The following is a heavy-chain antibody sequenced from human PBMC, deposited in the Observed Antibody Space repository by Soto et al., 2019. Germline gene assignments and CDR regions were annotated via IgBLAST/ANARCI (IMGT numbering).Heavy chain of an antibody. D-gene: IGHD5-12*01. Sequence: SETLTLTCNVTGVSTSGSYWSWVRQSPGKGLEWIGYIHYSGTTTYSPSLRSRVTISLDPSESQFSLKLTSVTAADTAIYYRARESIGGWLLSWGRGSLVTVSS. V-gene: IGHV4-59*01. CDR1: GVSTSGSY. CDR2: IHYSGTT. J-gene: IGHJ5*02. CDR3: ARESIGGWLLS.